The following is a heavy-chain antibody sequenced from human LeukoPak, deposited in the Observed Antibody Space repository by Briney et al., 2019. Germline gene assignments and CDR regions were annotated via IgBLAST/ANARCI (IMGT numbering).Heavy chain of an antibody. V-gene: IGHV3-13*01. Sequence: GGSLRLSCAASGFTLSSHDVHWVRQVPGKGLEWISAINVAGDTYYSDSVKGRFSVSRDNAKNSVHLQMTSLRAGDTAVYHCAREPDVYGSWYFDLWGRGTQVTVSS. D-gene: IGHD2-8*01. CDR2: INVAGDT. CDR3: AREPDVYGSWYFDL. J-gene: IGHJ2*01. CDR1: GFTLSSHD.